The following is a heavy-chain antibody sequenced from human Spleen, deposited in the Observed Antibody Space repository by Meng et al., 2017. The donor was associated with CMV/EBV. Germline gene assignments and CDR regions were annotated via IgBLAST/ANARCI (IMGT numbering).Heavy chain of an antibody. CDR3: ARDRDSSGWYIFDY. J-gene: IGHJ4*02. Sequence: ASVKVSCKASGYTFSDCFIDWVRQAPGQGLEWMGWINPHTGTTHYAQNFQGRVTMTRDTSISTVYMELTHLRSDDTGVYSCARDRDSSGWYIFDYWGQGSLVTVSS. V-gene: IGHV1-2*02. CDR1: GYTFSDCF. CDR2: INPHTGTT. D-gene: IGHD6-19*01.